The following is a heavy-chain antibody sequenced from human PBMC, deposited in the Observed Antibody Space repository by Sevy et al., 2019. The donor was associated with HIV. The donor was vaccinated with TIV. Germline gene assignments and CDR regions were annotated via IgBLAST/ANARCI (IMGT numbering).Heavy chain of an antibody. Sequence: SETLSLTCAVYGGSFSGYYWSWIRQPPGKGLEWIGEINHSGNTNYNPSLKSRVTISLETSKNQFSLKLSSVTAAETAVYYCARERDRGDLTIFGVVIPPGFDYWGQGTLVTVSS. CDR3: ARERDRGDLTIFGVVIPPGFDY. V-gene: IGHV4-34*01. CDR1: GGSFSGYY. J-gene: IGHJ4*02. D-gene: IGHD3-3*01. CDR2: INHSGNT.